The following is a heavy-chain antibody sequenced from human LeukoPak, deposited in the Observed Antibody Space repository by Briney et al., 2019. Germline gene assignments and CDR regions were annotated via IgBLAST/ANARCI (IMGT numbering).Heavy chain of an antibody. J-gene: IGHJ4*02. CDR2: ISDDGRKK. CDR1: GLTFSNYG. Sequence: GGSLRLSCEASGLTFSNYGMHWVRQAPGKGLEWVADISDDGRKKFYAASVKGRFTISRDNSKNTLYLETISLTADDTAVYYCAKEGGTRGSASFYFDSWGQGTLVTVSS. CDR3: AKEGGTRGSASFYFDS. V-gene: IGHV3-30*18. D-gene: IGHD1-26*01.